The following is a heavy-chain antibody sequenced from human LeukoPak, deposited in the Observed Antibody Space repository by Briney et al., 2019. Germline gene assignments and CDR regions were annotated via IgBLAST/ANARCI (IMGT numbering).Heavy chain of an antibody. CDR2: INHSGST. V-gene: IGHV4-34*01. Sequence: SETLSLTCAVYGGSFSGYYWSWIRQPPGKGLEWIGEINHSGSTNYNPSLKSRVTISVDTSKNQFSLKLSSVTAADTAAYYCARGHCTNGVCLVYYFDYWGQGTLVTVSS. CDR3: ARGHCTNGVCLVYYFDY. D-gene: IGHD2-8*01. J-gene: IGHJ4*02. CDR1: GGSFSGYY.